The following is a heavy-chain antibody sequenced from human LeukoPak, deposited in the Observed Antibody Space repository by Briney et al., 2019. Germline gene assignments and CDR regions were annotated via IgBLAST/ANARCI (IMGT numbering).Heavy chain of an antibody. CDR3: ARASGDYLVDY. D-gene: IGHD4-17*01. CDR1: GFTFSSYE. J-gene: IGHJ4*02. V-gene: IGHV3-48*03. CDR2: ISSSGSTI. Sequence: GGSLRLSCAASGFTFSSYEMNWVRQAPGKGPEWVSYISSSGSTIYYADSVKGRFTISRDNAKNSLYLQMNSLRAEDTAVYYCARASGDYLVDYWGQGTLVTVSS.